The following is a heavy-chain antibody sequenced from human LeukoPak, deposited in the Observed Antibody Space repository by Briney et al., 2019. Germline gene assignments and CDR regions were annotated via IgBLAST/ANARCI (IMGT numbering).Heavy chain of an antibody. Sequence: PGGSLRLSCAASGFTFSSYSMNWVRQAPGKGLEWVSSISSSSSYIYYADSVKGRFTISRDNSKNTLYLQMNSLRAEDTAVYYCATAVGRDAFDIWGQGTMVTVSS. CDR1: GFTFSSYS. CDR3: ATAVGRDAFDI. CDR2: ISSSSSYI. D-gene: IGHD1-26*01. J-gene: IGHJ3*02. V-gene: IGHV3-21*01.